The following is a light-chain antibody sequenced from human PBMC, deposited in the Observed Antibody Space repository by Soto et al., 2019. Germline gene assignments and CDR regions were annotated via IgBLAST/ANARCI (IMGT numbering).Light chain of an antibody. CDR1: QSINDN. V-gene: IGKV3-11*01. J-gene: IGKJ5*01. CDR3: QQRSNWPRGT. Sequence: EIVMTQSPATLSVSPGERATLSCRASQSINDNLAWYQQKPGQAPRLLIYDASNRATGIPARFSGSGSGTDFTLTISSLEPEDFAVYYCQQRSNWPRGTFGQGTRLEIK. CDR2: DAS.